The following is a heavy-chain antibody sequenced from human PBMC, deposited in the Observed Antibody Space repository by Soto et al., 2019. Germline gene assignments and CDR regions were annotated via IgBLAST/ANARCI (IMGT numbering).Heavy chain of an antibody. CDR3: AKDPNGITIFGVVISDYFDY. CDR1: GFTFSSYA. Sequence: GGSLRLSCAASGFTFSSYAMSWVRQAPGKGLEWVSAISGSGGSTYYADSVKGRFTISRDNSKNTLYLQMNSLRAEDTAVYYCAKDPNGITIFGVVISDYFDYWGQGTLVTVSS. V-gene: IGHV3-23*01. D-gene: IGHD3-3*01. J-gene: IGHJ4*02. CDR2: ISGSGGST.